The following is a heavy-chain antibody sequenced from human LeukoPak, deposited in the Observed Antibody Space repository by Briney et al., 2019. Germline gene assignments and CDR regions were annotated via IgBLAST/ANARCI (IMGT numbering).Heavy chain of an antibody. CDR3: ARGYGSGSYAPYYYYYYYMDV. Sequence: PSETLSLTCTVSGGSLSSYYWSWIRQPPGKGLEWIGYIYYSGSTNYNPSLKSRVTISVDTSKNQFSLKLSSVTAADTAVYYCARGYGSGSYAPYYYYYYYMDVWGKGTTVTISS. D-gene: IGHD3-10*01. J-gene: IGHJ6*03. V-gene: IGHV4-59*01. CDR2: IYYSGST. CDR1: GGSLSSYY.